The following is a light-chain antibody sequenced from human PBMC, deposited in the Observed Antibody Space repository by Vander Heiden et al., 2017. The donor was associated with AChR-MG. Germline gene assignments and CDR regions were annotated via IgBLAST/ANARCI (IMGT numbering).Light chain of an antibody. Sequence: DTVMTQSLLSLPVTPGEPASISCRSSQSLLHSNGYNYLDWYLQKPGQSPQLLIYLGSNRAAGVPDRFSGSGSGTDFTLKISRVEAEDVGVYYCMQALQTPPTFGQGTKLEIK. CDR2: LGS. J-gene: IGKJ2*01. V-gene: IGKV2-28*01. CDR1: QSLLHSNGYNY. CDR3: MQALQTPPT.